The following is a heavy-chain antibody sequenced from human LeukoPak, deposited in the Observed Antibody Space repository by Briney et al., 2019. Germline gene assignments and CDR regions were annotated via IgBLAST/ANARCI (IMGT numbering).Heavy chain of an antibody. Sequence: ASGTLSLTCAVSGGSISSSNWWSWVRQPPGKGLEWIGEIYHSGSTNYNPSLKSRVTISVDKSKNQFSLKLSSVTAADTAVYYCARVRQATVTYFDYWGQGTLVTVSS. J-gene: IGHJ4*02. CDR1: GGSISSSNW. CDR2: IYHSGST. CDR3: ARVRQATVTYFDY. V-gene: IGHV4-4*02. D-gene: IGHD4-17*01.